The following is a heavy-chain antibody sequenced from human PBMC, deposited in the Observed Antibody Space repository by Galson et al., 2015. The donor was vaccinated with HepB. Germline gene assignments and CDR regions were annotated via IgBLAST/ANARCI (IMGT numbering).Heavy chain of an antibody. CDR3: ARDRRFGYCSGGSCYTDAFDI. J-gene: IGHJ3*02. CDR2: ISSSSSTI. Sequence: SLRLSCAASGFTFSSYSMNWVRQAPGKGLEWVSYISSSSSTIYYADSVKGRFTISRDNAKNSLYLQMNSLRAEDTAVYYCARDRRFGYCSGGSCYTDAFDIWGQGTMVTVSS. V-gene: IGHV3-48*01. CDR1: GFTFSSYS. D-gene: IGHD2-15*01.